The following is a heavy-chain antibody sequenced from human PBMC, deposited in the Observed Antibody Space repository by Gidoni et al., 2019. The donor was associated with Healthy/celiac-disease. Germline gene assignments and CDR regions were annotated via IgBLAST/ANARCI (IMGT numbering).Heavy chain of an antibody. V-gene: IGHV4-39*05. D-gene: IGHD3-10*01. Sequence: QLQLQESGPGLVKPSETPSLPCTVPGGSISSSSYYWGWIRQPPGKGLEWIGSIYYSGSTYYNPSLKSRVTISVDTSKNQFSLKLSSVTAADTAVYYCAGSGSYYFDYWGQGTLVTVSS. CDR1: GGSISSSSYY. CDR2: IYYSGST. CDR3: AGSGSYYFDY. J-gene: IGHJ4*02.